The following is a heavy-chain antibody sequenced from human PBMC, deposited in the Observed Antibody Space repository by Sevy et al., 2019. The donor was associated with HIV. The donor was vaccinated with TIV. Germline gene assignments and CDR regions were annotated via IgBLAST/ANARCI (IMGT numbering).Heavy chain of an antibody. CDR2: IYTSGST. CDR1: GGSISSGSYY. V-gene: IGHV4-61*02. J-gene: IGHJ3*02. CDR3: ARASRIAAAGFYSGDAFDI. Sequence: LSLTCTVSGGSISSGSYYWSWIRQPAGKGLEWIGRIYTSGSTYYNPSLKSRVTISVDTSKNQFSLKLSSVTAADTAVYYCARASRIAAAGFYSGDAFDIWGQGTMVTVSS. D-gene: IGHD6-13*01.